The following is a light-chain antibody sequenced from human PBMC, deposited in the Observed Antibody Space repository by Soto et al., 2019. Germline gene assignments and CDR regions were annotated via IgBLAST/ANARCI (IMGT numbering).Light chain of an antibody. CDR1: QSVSTR. J-gene: IGKJ2*01. Sequence: EIVMTQSPATLSVSPGEGATLSCRSSQSVSTRLAWYQQKPGQSPRLLIYGASTRATGIPARFIGRGYETEFTLPTSSRQSADFAVYYCQQHYDWPPYTFGQGTKVEIK. CDR2: GAS. V-gene: IGKV3-15*01. CDR3: QQHYDWPPYT.